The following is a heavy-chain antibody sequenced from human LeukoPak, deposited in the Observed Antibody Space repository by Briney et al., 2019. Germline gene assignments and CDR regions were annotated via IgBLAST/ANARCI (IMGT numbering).Heavy chain of an antibody. CDR3: ARVGGH. D-gene: IGHD3-10*01. CDR2: IYSGGST. V-gene: IGHV3-53*01. CDR1: GFTFDDYG. Sequence: TGGSLRLSCAASGFTFDDYGMSWVRQAPGKGLESVSVIYSGGSTYYADSVRGRFTISRDNSKNTLYLQMNSLRVEDTAVYYCARVGGHWGQGTLVTVSS. J-gene: IGHJ4*02.